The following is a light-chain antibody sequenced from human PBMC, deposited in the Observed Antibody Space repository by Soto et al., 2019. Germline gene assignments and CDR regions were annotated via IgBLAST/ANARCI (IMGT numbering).Light chain of an antibody. CDR3: SSYTTSSTLV. Sequence: QSVLTQPASVSGSPGQSITISCTGTSRDVGGYNYVSWYQQHPGKAPKLMIYEVRNRPSGVSNRFSGSKSGNTASLTISGLQAEDEADYYCSSYTTSSTLVFGSGTKVT. J-gene: IGLJ1*01. V-gene: IGLV2-14*03. CDR1: SRDVGGYNY. CDR2: EVR.